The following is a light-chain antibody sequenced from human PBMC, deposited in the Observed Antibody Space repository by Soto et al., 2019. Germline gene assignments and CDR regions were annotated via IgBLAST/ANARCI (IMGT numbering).Light chain of an antibody. CDR1: QSVGTY. V-gene: IGKV3-11*01. Sequence: EIVLTQSPATLSLSPGERATLSCRASQSVGTYLAWYQQKPSQAPRLLLYDASNRAAGIPARFSGSGSGTDFTLTISSLEPEDFAVYYCQQRSNWLTFGGGTKVEVE. CDR3: QQRSNWLT. CDR2: DAS. J-gene: IGKJ4*01.